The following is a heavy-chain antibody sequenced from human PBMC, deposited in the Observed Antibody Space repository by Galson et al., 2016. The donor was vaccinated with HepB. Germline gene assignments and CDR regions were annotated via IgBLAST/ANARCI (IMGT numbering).Heavy chain of an antibody. Sequence: SETLSLTCAVSGVSISRYSWGWIRQPPGMGLEWIGYFYYSVIANYNDETANYNPSLKGRVTISVDTSKNRFPLTLTPVAAADPAVYYCARVPPRYQYYMDVWGTGTTVTVAS. CDR2: FYYSVIANYNDETA. D-gene: IGHD1-14*01. J-gene: IGHJ6*03. CDR3: ARVPPRYQYYMDV. CDR1: GVSISRYS. V-gene: IGHV4-59*01.